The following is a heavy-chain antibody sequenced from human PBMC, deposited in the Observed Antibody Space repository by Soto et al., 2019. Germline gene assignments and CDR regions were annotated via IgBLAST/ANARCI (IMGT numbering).Heavy chain of an antibody. V-gene: IGHV3-11*01. CDR3: ASEYCSGGSCYSDGAFDI. D-gene: IGHD2-15*01. J-gene: IGHJ3*02. CDR2: ISSSGSTI. Sequence: QVQLVESGGGLVKPGGSLRLSCAASGFTFSDYYMSWIRQAPGKGLEWVSYISSSGSTIYYADSVKGRFTISRDNAKISLYLQMNSLRAEDTAVYYCASEYCSGGSCYSDGAFDIWGQGTMVTVSS. CDR1: GFTFSDYY.